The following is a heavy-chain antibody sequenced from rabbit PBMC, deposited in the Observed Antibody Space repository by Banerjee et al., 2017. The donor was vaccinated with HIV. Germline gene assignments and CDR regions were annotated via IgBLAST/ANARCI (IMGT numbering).Heavy chain of an antibody. Sequence: QSLEESGGDLVKPGASLTLTCTASRFSFSNYYYMCWVRQAPGKGLEWIACIYTGDDNTYYASWAKGRFTSSKTSSTTVTLQMTSLTAADTATYFCARTYAGYGYPMHLWGPGTLVTVS. CDR2: IYTGDDNT. D-gene: IGHD6-1*01. V-gene: IGHV1S40*01. CDR1: RFSFSNYYY. CDR3: ARTYAGYGYPMHL. J-gene: IGHJ4*01.